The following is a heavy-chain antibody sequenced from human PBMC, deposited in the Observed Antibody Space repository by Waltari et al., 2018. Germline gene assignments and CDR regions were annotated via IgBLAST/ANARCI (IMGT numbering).Heavy chain of an antibody. Sequence: QLQLQESGPGLVKPSETLSLTCTVSGGSISSSTCYWGWIRQPPGKGLEWIVSIYYSGSTYYNPSLKSRVTISVDTSKNQFSLKLSSVTAADTAVYYCARRGYSSSSPFDYWGQGTLVTVSS. CDR2: IYYSGST. J-gene: IGHJ4*02. CDR3: ARRGYSSSSPFDY. D-gene: IGHD6-6*01. V-gene: IGHV4-39*01. CDR1: GGSISSSTCY.